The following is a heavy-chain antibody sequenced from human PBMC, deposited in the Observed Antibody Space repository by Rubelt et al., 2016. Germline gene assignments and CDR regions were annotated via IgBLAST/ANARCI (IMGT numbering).Heavy chain of an antibody. Sequence: EEQLLEPGGGLVQPGGSLRLSCAASGFIFSNYAMSWVRQAPGKGLEWVSSISTHGVDTYYADSMRGRFTISRDNSKNTLSLQVNSLRVGETALYYCVKGGGSQFHFWGQGTLVTVSS. D-gene: IGHD3-10*01. CDR3: VKGGGSQFHF. CDR2: ISTHGVDT. V-gene: IGHV3-23*01. CDR1: GFIFSNYA. J-gene: IGHJ4*02.